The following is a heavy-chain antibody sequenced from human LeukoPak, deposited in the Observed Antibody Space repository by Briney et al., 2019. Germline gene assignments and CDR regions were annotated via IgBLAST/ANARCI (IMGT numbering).Heavy chain of an antibody. CDR3: AKEGRLTVAAVVVENYFDF. V-gene: IGHV3-53*01. CDR2: IYSGGST. D-gene: IGHD3-22*01. J-gene: IGHJ4*02. CDR1: GFTVSSNY. Sequence: GGSLRLSCAASGFTVSSNYMSWVRQAPGKGLEWVSVIYSGGSTDYADSVKGRFTISRDNSKNTLYLQMNSLRVENTAVYYCAKEGRLTVAAVVVENYFDFWGQGTPVIVSA.